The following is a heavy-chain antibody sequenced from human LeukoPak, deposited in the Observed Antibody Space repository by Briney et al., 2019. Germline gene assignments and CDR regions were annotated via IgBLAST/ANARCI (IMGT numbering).Heavy chain of an antibody. CDR3: ARQPSNSVLRYFDWLRYFDY. Sequence: SETLSLTCAVYGGSFSGYCWSWIRQPPGKGLEWIGEINHSGSTNYNPSLKSRVTISVDTSKNQFSLKLSSVTAADTAVYYCARQPSNSVLRYFDWLRYFDYWGQGTLVTVSS. D-gene: IGHD3-9*01. V-gene: IGHV4-34*01. CDR1: GGSFSGYC. J-gene: IGHJ4*02. CDR2: INHSGST.